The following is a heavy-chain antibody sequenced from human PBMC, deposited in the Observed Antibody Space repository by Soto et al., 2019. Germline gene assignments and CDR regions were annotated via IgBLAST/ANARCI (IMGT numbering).Heavy chain of an antibody. CDR3: ARDRRIVATISEAEAKDAFDI. Sequence: QVQLVQSGAEVKKPGSSVKVSCKASGVTFSSYAISWVRQAPGQGLEWIGGIIPIFGTANYAQKFQGRVTITADESTSTAYMELSSLRSEDTAVYYCARDRRIVATISEAEAKDAFDIWGQGTMVTVSS. J-gene: IGHJ3*02. CDR2: IIPIFGTA. CDR1: GVTFSSYA. D-gene: IGHD5-12*01. V-gene: IGHV1-69*12.